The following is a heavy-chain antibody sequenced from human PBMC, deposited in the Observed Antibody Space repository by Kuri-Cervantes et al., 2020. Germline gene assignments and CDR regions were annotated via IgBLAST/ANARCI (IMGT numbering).Heavy chain of an antibody. D-gene: IGHD3-22*01. Sequence: GESLKISCAASGFTFSDYYMSWIRQAPGKGLEWVSYISSSGSTIYYADSVKGRFTISRDNSRNTLYLQMNSLRAEDTAVYYCARDRDSSGYYSPNFDYWGQGTLVTVSS. CDR2: ISSSGSTI. J-gene: IGHJ4*02. CDR1: GFTFSDYY. CDR3: ARDRDSSGYYSPNFDY. V-gene: IGHV3-11*04.